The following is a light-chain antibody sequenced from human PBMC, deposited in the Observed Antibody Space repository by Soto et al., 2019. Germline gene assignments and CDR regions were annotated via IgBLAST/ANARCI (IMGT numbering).Light chain of an antibody. CDR1: SSNIGNNY. V-gene: IGLV1-44*01. CDR2: GSN. Sequence: QSVLTQPPSVSAAPGQKVTISCSGSSSNIGNNYVSWYQQLPGTAPKLLIFGSNQRPSGVPDRFSGSKSGTSASLAISGLQSEDEADYHCATWDDSLNGWAFGGGTKLTVL. CDR3: ATWDDSLNGWA. J-gene: IGLJ3*02.